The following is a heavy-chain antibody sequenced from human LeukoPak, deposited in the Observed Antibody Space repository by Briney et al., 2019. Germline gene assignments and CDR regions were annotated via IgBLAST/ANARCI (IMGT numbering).Heavy chain of an antibody. J-gene: IGHJ3*02. Sequence: SETLSLTCTVSGGSISSYYWSWIRQSPGKGLEWIGYIYYSGSTNYSPSLKCRVTISVDTSKNQFSLNLSSVTAADTAVYYCARADYSSSAFDIWGQGTMVTVSS. D-gene: IGHD6-13*01. V-gene: IGHV4-59*01. CDR2: IYYSGST. CDR1: GGSISSYY. CDR3: ARADYSSSAFDI.